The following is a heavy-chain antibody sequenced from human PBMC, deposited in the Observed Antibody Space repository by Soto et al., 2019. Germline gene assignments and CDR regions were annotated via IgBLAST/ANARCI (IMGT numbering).Heavy chain of an antibody. J-gene: IGHJ5*02. Sequence: PSETLSLTCTVSRDSISSYYRSCVRQPPGKGLEWIGFIPRTGSTKNNPSLESRVTISVDTSQNQLSLRLSSGTAADTAVYYCARESAGSAKNNWFDPCGQG. CDR2: IPRTGST. D-gene: IGHD6-6*01. CDR3: ARESAGSAKNNWFDP. V-gene: IGHV4-59*01. CDR1: RDSISSYY.